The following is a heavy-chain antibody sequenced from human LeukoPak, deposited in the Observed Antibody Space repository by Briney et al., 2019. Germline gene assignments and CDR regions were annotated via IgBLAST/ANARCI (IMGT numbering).Heavy chain of an antibody. CDR3: ARGSANSGWYLIDY. CDR1: GFNFTSYA. V-gene: IGHV3-30-3*01. Sequence: PGGSLRLSCAASGFNFTSYALDWVRQAPGKGLEWVAVISYDGDNKYYADSVKGRFTISRDKSKNTLYLQMNSLSAEDTAVYYCARGSANSGWYLIDYWGQGTLVTVSS. CDR2: ISYDGDNK. J-gene: IGHJ4*02. D-gene: IGHD6-19*01.